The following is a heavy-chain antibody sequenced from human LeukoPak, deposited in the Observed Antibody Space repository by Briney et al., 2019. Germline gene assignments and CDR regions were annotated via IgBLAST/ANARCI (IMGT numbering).Heavy chain of an antibody. V-gene: IGHV4-59*01. D-gene: IGHD3-22*01. Sequence: SETLSLTCTVSGGSLSGYYWSWIRQPPGKGLDWIGYMYYSGSANYNPSLKSRVTISVDTSKNQFSLKMSSVTAADTAVYYCARGYDSSGPARFGVVDYWGQGTLVTVSS. J-gene: IGHJ4*02. CDR1: GGSLSGYY. CDR3: ARGYDSSGPARFGVVDY. CDR2: MYYSGSA.